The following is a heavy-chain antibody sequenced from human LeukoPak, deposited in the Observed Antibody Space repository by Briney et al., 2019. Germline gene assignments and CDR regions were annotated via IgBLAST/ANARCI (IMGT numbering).Heavy chain of an antibody. CDR3: ARALAAAPGAYFDY. CDR1: GYTFTSYY. V-gene: IGHV1-2*02. Sequence: GASVKVSCKASGYTFTSYYMHWVRQAPGQGLEWMGWINPNSGGTNYAQKFQGRVTMTRDTSISTAYMELSRLRSDDTAVYYCARALAAAPGAYFDYWGQGTLVTVSS. J-gene: IGHJ4*02. D-gene: IGHD6-13*01. CDR2: INPNSGGT.